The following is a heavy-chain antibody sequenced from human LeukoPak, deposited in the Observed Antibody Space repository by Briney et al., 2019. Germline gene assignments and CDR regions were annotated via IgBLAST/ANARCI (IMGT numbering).Heavy chain of an antibody. CDR3: ARTEYYYDSSGYYLLDY. J-gene: IGHJ4*02. Sequence: ASVKVSCKASGYTFTSYGISWVLQAPGQGLEWMGWISAYNGNTNYAQKLQGRVTMTTDTSTSTAYMELRSLRSDDTAVYYCARTEYYYDSSGYYLLDYWGQGTLVTVSS. V-gene: IGHV1-18*01. CDR2: ISAYNGNT. D-gene: IGHD3-22*01. CDR1: GYTFTSYG.